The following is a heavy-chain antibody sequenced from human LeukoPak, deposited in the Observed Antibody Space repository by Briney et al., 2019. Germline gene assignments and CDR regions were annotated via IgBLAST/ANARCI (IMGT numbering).Heavy chain of an antibody. CDR3: ASRQAGVDAGYYYYMDV. Sequence: ASVKVSCKASGGTFSSYAISWVRQAPGQGLEWMGGIIPIFGTANYAQKYQGRVTITADESTSTAYMELSSLRSEDTAVYYCASRQAGVDAGYYYYMDVWGKGTTVTVSS. D-gene: IGHD5-12*01. CDR1: GGTFSSYA. CDR2: IIPIFGTA. V-gene: IGHV1-69*13. J-gene: IGHJ6*03.